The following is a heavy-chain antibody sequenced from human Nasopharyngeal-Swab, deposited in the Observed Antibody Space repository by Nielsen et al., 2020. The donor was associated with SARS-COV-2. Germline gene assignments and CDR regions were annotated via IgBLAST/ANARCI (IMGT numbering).Heavy chain of an antibody. V-gene: IGHV3-74*01. J-gene: IGHJ3*01. CDR3: VVGSLA. Sequence: GESLKISCAASGFITFVIEWVYWVRQVPGKGLVFVSRATADGTDTFYADSVKGRFTISRDNAKNAVYLEMNSLRVEDTAVYYCVVGSLAWGQGTMVTVSS. CDR1: GFITFVIEW. D-gene: IGHD6-13*01. CDR2: ATADGTDT.